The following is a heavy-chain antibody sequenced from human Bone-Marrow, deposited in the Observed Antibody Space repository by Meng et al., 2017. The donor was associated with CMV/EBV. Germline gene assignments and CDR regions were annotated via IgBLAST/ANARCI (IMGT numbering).Heavy chain of an antibody. CDR2: IIPILGIA. V-gene: IGHV1-69*02. Sequence: SSVKVSRKASGGTFSSYTISWVRQAPGQGLEWMGRIIPILGIANYAQKFQGRVTITADKSTSTAYMELSSLRSEDTAVYYCASTVVVPAATSYYYYYFGMDVWGQGTTVTVSS. CDR1: GGTFSSYT. D-gene: IGHD2-2*01. J-gene: IGHJ6*02. CDR3: ASTVVVPAATSYYYYYFGMDV.